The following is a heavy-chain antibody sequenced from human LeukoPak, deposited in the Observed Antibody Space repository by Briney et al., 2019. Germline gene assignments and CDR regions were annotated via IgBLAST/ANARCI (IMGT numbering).Heavy chain of an antibody. J-gene: IGHJ4*02. CDR1: GFTFSSYG. CDR3: ASSGDTAMPFDY. Sequence: GGSLRLSCAASGFTFSSYGMHWVRQAPGKGLEWVAVISYDGSNKYYADSVKGRFTISRDNSKNTLYLQMNSLRAEDTAVYYCASSGDTAMPFDYWGQGTLVTVSS. D-gene: IGHD5-18*01. CDR2: ISYDGSNK. V-gene: IGHV3-30*03.